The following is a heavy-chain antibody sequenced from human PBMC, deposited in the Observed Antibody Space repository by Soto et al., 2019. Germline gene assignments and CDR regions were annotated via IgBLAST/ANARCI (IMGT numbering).Heavy chain of an antibody. CDR1: GGTFSSYA. V-gene: IGHV1-69*01. J-gene: IGHJ6*02. CDR3: ASSLRFIPDTDYYYGMDV. D-gene: IGHD5-12*01. CDR2: IIPIFGTA. Sequence: QVQLVQSGAEVKKPGSSVKVSCKASGGTFSSYAISWVRQAPGQGLEWMGGIIPIFGTANYAQKFQGRVTITADESTSPAYMELSSLRSEDTAVYYCASSLRFIPDTDYYYGMDVWGQGTTVTVSS.